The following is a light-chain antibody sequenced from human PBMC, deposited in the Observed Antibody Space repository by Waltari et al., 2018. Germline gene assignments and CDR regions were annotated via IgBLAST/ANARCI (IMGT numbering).Light chain of an antibody. CDR2: TAS. CDR1: QSISNW. Sequence: DIQMTQSPSTLSASVGDRVTITCRASQSISNWLAWYQQKPGKAPKLLIYTASTLESGFPSRFSGSGSGTEFTLTISSLQPDDFATYYCQQYNSYSLLTFGGGTKVEIK. J-gene: IGKJ4*01. CDR3: QQYNSYSLLT. V-gene: IGKV1-5*03.